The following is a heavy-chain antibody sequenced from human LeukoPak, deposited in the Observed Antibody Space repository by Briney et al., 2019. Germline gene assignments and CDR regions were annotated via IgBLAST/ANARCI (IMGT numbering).Heavy chain of an antibody. CDR3: ARVGSNDSSGYYYFDY. J-gene: IGHJ4*02. V-gene: IGHV4-59*01. Sequence: PSETLSLTCTVSGGSISSYYWSWIRQPPGKGLEWIGYIYYSGSTSYNPSLKSRVTISVDTSKNQFSLKLSSVTAADTAVYYCARVGSNDSSGYYYFDYWGQETLVTVSS. D-gene: IGHD3-22*01. CDR2: IYYSGST. CDR1: GGSISSYY.